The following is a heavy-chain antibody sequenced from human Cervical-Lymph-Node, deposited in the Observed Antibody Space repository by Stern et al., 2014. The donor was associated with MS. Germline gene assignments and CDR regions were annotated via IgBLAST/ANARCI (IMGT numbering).Heavy chain of an antibody. J-gene: IGHJ4*02. CDR2: IYYRGSS. Sequence: VQLEESGPGLVKPSQTLSLTCTVSGGSISSGGYYWSWIRQHPGKGLEWIGYIYYRGSSYYNPSLKSRVTISVDTSKNQFSLKLSSVTAADTAVYYCAAELGGSYYFDYWGQGTLVTVSS. CDR1: GGSISSGGYY. V-gene: IGHV4-31*03. CDR3: AAELGGSYYFDY. D-gene: IGHD1-26*01.